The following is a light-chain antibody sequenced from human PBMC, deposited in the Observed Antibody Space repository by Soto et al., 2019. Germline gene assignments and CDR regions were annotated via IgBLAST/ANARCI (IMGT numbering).Light chain of an antibody. Sequence: EIVMTQSPATLSVSPGERATLSCRASQSVSSNLAWYQQKPGQAPRLLIYGASTRATGIPARFSGSGSGTEFTLTISSLQSEDFAVYYCQQYNNSLLTFGGGTKVESK. CDR3: QQYNNSLLT. CDR2: GAS. J-gene: IGKJ4*01. V-gene: IGKV3-15*01. CDR1: QSVSSN.